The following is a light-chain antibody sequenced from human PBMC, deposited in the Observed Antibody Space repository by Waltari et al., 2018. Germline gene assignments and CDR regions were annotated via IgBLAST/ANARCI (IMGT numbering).Light chain of an antibody. V-gene: IGKV4-1*01. CDR3: QQYYSTPRT. Sequence: DIVMTQSPDSLAVSRGERATIHCTSSQSVLYSANNKNYLAWYQQKPGQPPKLLIYWASTRESGVPDRFSGSGSGTDFTLTISSLQAEDVAVYYCQQYYSTPRTFGQGTKVEIK. CDR2: WAS. CDR1: QSVLYSANNKNY. J-gene: IGKJ1*01.